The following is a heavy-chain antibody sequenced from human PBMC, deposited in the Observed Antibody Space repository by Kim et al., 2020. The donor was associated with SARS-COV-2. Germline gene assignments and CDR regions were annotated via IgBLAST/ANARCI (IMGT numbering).Heavy chain of an antibody. D-gene: IGHD3-22*01. CDR3: ARASDFDYYDSSGYYAVFDY. J-gene: IGHJ4*02. V-gene: IGHV3-11*06. Sequence: RFTISRDNAKNSLYLQMNSLRAEDTAVYYCARASDFDYYDSSGYYAVFDYWGQGTLVTVSS.